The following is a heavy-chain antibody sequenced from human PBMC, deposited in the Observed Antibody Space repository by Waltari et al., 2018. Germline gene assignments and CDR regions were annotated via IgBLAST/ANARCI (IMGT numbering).Heavy chain of an antibody. D-gene: IGHD3-22*01. CDR3: ASAITMIVVAMGY. CDR2: IYSGGST. Sequence: EVQLLESGGGLVQHGGSLRLSCAASGFTFSSCAMSWVRQARGKGLEWVSVIYSGGSTYYADSVKGRFTISRDNSKNTLYLQMNSLRAEDTAVYYCASAITMIVVAMGYWGQGTLVTVSS. V-gene: IGHV3-23*03. J-gene: IGHJ4*02. CDR1: GFTFSSCA.